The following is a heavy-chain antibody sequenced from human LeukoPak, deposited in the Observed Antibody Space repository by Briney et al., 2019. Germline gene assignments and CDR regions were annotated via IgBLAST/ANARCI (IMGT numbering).Heavy chain of an antibody. Sequence: GGSLRLSWVASGFNFSKNDMHWVRQTTERGLKWVSAIGVGGDTYYADPVKGRFTISRENGKNSVYLQMNSLRAGDTAVYFCAKAFDYNGLRGEGGSFDCWGQGALVTVSS. CDR1: GFNFSKND. J-gene: IGHJ4*02. CDR2: IGVGGDT. D-gene: IGHD4-11*01. V-gene: IGHV3-13*01. CDR3: AKAFDYNGLRGEGGSFDC.